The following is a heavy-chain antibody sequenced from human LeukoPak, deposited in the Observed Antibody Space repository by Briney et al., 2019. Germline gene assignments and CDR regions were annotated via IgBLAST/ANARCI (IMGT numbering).Heavy chain of an antibody. J-gene: IGHJ6*02. Sequence: ASVKVSCKASGYTFTSYYMHWGRQAPGQGDEWRGGMYPNSGGTNYAQKFQGRVTMTRDTSIGTAYMELSRLRSDDTAVFYCARSGSRGWYYNGMDVWGQGTTVTVSS. CDR2: MYPNSGGT. CDR3: ARSGSRGWYYNGMDV. CDR1: GYTFTSYY. D-gene: IGHD6-19*01. V-gene: IGHV1-2*02.